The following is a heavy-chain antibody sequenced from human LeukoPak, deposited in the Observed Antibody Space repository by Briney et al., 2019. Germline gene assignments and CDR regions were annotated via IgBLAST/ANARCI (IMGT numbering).Heavy chain of an antibody. V-gene: IGHV3-23*01. J-gene: IGHJ3*02. D-gene: IGHD6-13*01. Sequence: GGSLRLSCAGSGFTFRFYDMTWVRLAPGKGLEWVSGISGDASVSRHADSVKGRFNISRDNSKNTLYLQLNGLRVEDTAIYYCAKAYSSSLYGDAFHIWGQGTMVTVSP. CDR3: AKAYSSSLYGDAFHI. CDR2: ISGDASVS. CDR1: GFTFRFYD.